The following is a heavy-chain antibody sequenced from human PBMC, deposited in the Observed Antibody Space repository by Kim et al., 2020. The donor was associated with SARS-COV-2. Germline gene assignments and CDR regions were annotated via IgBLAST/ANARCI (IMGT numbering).Heavy chain of an antibody. V-gene: IGHV3-23*03. CDR3: AKERGIAAVGNWFDP. D-gene: IGHD6-13*01. J-gene: IGHJ5*02. CDR2: IYSGGSST. Sequence: GGSLRLSCAASGFTFSSYAMSWVRQAPGKGLEWVSVIYSGGSSTYYADSVKGRFTISRDNSKNTLYLQMNSLRAEDTAVYYCAKERGIAAVGNWFDPWGQGTLVTVSS. CDR1: GFTFSSYA.